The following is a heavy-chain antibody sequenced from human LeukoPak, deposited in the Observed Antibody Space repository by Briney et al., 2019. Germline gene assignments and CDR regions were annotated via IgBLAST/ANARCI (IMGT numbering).Heavy chain of an antibody. CDR1: GGSTSSSNW. Sequence: PSETLSLTCAVSGGSTSSSNWWSWVRQPPGKGLEWIGEIYHSGSTNYNPSLKSRVTISVDKSKNQFSLKLSSVTAADTVVYYCAREGSSPVHDAFDIWGQGTMVTVSS. J-gene: IGHJ3*02. D-gene: IGHD2-2*01. V-gene: IGHV4-4*02. CDR2: IYHSGST. CDR3: AREGSSPVHDAFDI.